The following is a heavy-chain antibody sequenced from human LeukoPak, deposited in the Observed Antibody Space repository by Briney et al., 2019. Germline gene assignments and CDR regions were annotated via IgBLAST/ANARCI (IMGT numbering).Heavy chain of an antibody. Sequence: PSETLSLTCTVSGGSISSGSYYWSWIRQPAGKGLEWIGRIYTSGSTNYNPSLKSRVTISVDTSKNQFSLKLSSVTAADTAVYYCARGRTYGNDYWGQGTLVTVSS. V-gene: IGHV4-61*02. J-gene: IGHJ4*02. CDR3: ARGRTYGNDY. CDR1: GGSISSGSYY. D-gene: IGHD2-8*01. CDR2: IYTSGST.